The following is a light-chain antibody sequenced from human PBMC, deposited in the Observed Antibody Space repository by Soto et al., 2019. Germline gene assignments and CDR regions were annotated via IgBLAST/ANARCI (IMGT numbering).Light chain of an antibody. Sequence: EIVLTQSPGTLSLSPGERATLSFMAIQSVTISYLTWYQQKPGQAPRFLIYAASNRATGIPDRFSGSGSGTEFTLTISRLEPEDFAVYYCQHYDSSPPITFGQGTRLEIK. CDR2: AAS. CDR3: QHYDSSPPIT. CDR1: QSVTISY. J-gene: IGKJ5*01. V-gene: IGKV3-20*01.